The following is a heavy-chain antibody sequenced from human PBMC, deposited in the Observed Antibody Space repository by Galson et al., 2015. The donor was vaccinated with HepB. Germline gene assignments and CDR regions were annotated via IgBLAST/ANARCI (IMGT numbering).Heavy chain of an antibody. D-gene: IGHD1/OR15-1a*01. CDR1: GYTFTSYY. CDR3: ARGKKLEHGYYYYYYGMDV. Sequence: SVKVSCKASGYTFTSYYMHWVRQAPGQGLEWMGMINPSGGSTSYAQKFQGRVTMTRDTSTSTVYMELSSLRSEDTAVYYCARGKKLEHGYYYYYYGMDVWGQGTTVTVSS. CDR2: INPSGGST. J-gene: IGHJ6*02. V-gene: IGHV1-46*03.